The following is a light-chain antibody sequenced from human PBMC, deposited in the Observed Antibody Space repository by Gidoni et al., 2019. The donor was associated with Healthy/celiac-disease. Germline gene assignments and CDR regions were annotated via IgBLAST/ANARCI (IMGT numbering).Light chain of an antibody. CDR1: QSVGSN. CDR2: GAS. Sequence: EMVMTQSPATLSVSPGERATLSCRASQSVGSNLAWYQQRPGQAPRHLIYGASTRATGIPARFSGSGSGTEFTLTISSLQSEDFAVYHCQQYNNWPRTFGQGTKVEIK. J-gene: IGKJ1*01. V-gene: IGKV3-15*01. CDR3: QQYNNWPRT.